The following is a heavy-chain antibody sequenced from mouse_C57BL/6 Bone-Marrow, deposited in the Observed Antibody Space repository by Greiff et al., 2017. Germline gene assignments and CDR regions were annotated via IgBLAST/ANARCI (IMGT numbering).Heavy chain of an antibody. CDR3: AGNGSSYCYAMDY. J-gene: IGHJ4*01. D-gene: IGHD1-1*01. V-gene: IGHV1-64*01. CDR1: GYTFTSYW. Sequence: QVQLQQPGAELVKPGASVKLSCKASGYTFTSYWMHWVKQRPGQGLEWIGMIHPNSGSTNYNEKFKSKDTLTVDKSSSTAYMQLSSLTSEDSAVYYGAGNGSSYCYAMDYWGQGTSVTVSS. CDR2: IHPNSGST.